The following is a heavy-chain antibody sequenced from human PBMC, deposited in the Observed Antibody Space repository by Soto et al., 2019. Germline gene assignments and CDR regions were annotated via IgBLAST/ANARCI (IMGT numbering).Heavy chain of an antibody. CDR1: GGSITTGGYY. CDR3: ARTKCSGGSCYSWPLGY. Sequence: SETLSLTCTVSGGSITTGGYYWSWIRHLPGKGLEWIGHRYYSESTYYNPSLKRRVSISLDTSKNQFSLTLSFVTAAATAMYFCARTKCSGGSCYSWPLGYWGQGTPVTVSS. V-gene: IGHV4-31*03. CDR2: RYYSEST. J-gene: IGHJ4*02. D-gene: IGHD2-15*01.